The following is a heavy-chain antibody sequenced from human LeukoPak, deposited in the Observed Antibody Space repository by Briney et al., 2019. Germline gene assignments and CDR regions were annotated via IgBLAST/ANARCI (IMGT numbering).Heavy chain of an antibody. CDR2: INHSGST. Sequence: PSETLSPTCAVYGGSFSGYYWSWIRQPPGKGLEWIGEINHSGSTNYNPSLKSRVTISVDTSKNQFSLKLSSVTAADTAVYYCARVLVPYDSSGYSASFDYWGQGTLVTVSS. J-gene: IGHJ4*02. CDR3: ARVLVPYDSSGYSASFDY. V-gene: IGHV4-34*01. CDR1: GGSFSGYY. D-gene: IGHD3-22*01.